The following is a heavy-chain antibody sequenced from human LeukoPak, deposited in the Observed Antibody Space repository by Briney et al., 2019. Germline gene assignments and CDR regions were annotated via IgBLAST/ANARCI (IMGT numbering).Heavy chain of an antibody. D-gene: IGHD4-17*01. CDR3: ARYGVLAGAFDI. CDR2: IYYSGST. V-gene: IGHV4-39*07. CDR1: GGSISSSSYY. Sequence: SETLSLTCTVSGGSISSSSYYWGWIRQPPGKGLEWIGSIYYSGSTYYNPSLKSRVTISVDTSKNQFSLKLSSVTAADTAVYYCARYGVLAGAFDIWGQGTMVTVSS. J-gene: IGHJ3*02.